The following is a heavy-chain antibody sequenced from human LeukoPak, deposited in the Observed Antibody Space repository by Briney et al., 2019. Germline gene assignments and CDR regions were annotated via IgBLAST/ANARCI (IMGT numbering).Heavy chain of an antibody. V-gene: IGHV3-48*01. CDR3: VWGGRGTLDY. Sequence: GGSLRLSCAASGFTFSSHSMNWVRQAPGKGLEWVSHISSSSITIYYADSVKGRFTNSRDNVKNSLYLQMNSLRAEDTAVYYCVWGGRGTLDYWGQGTRVTVSS. CDR1: GFTFSSHS. D-gene: IGHD3-16*01. J-gene: IGHJ4*02. CDR2: ISSSSITI.